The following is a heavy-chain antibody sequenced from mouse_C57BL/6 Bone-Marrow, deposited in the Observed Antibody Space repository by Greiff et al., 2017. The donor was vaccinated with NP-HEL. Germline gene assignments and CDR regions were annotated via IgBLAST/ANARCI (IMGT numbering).Heavy chain of an antibody. CDR3: ARRDWFAY. CDR1: GFTFSSYG. J-gene: IGHJ3*01. CDR2: ISSGGSYT. V-gene: IGHV5-6*01. Sequence: EVKLMESGGDLVKPGGSLKLSCAASGFTFSSYGMSWVRQTPDKRLEWVATISSGGSYTYYPDSVKGRFTISRDNAKNTLYLQMSSLKSEDTAMYYCARRDWFAYWGQGTLVTVSA.